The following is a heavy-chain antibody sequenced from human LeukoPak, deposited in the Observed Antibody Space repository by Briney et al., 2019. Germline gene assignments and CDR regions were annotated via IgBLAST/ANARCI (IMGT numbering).Heavy chain of an antibody. CDR1: GFTFSSYG. Sequence: QPGGDLSLSCAASGFTFSSYGMNWVRQAPGRGLEWVSFITNNGRTIYYADSVKGRFTISRDDAKNSLYLQMNSLRADDTAIYYCARDMRPPPERYFDLWGRGTVDRVSS. D-gene: IGHD1-14*01. CDR2: ITNNGRTI. J-gene: IGHJ2*01. CDR3: ARDMRPPPERYFDL. V-gene: IGHV3-48*03.